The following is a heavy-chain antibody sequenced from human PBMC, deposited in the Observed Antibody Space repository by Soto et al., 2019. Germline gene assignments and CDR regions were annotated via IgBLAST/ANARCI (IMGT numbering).Heavy chain of an antibody. CDR3: ATYSDFPPFWKFDL. D-gene: IGHD4-17*01. Sequence: QVQLQESGPGLVRPSETLSLTCTVSGGSINNFYWSWIRQPPGKGLEWIGYIYHTGSTNYNPSLKSRVVISMDTSNNRVSLKLTSVTAADTAVYYCATYSDFPPFWKFDLWGRGILVTVSS. CDR1: GGSINNFY. CDR2: IYHTGST. J-gene: IGHJ2*01. V-gene: IGHV4-59*08.